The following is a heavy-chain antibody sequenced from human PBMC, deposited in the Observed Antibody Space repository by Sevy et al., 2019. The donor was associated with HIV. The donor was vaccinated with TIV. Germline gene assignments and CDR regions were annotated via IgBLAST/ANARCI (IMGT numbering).Heavy chain of an antibody. J-gene: IGHJ4*02. Sequence: GGSLRLSCAASGFTFSSYSMNWVRQAPGKGLEWVSSISSSSSYIYYADSVKGRFTISRDNAKNSLYLQMNSLRAEDTAGYYCASWDLYDSSGYYGDYWGQGTLVTVSS. CDR2: ISSSSSYI. CDR3: ASWDLYDSSGYYGDY. D-gene: IGHD3-22*01. CDR1: GFTFSSYS. V-gene: IGHV3-21*01.